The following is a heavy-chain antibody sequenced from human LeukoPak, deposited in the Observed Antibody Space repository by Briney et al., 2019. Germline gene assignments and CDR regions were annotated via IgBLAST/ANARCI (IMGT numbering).Heavy chain of an antibody. CDR2: IKQDGSET. D-gene: IGHD1-7*01. Sequence: PGGSLRLSCAASGFTFGNYWTSWVRQAPGKGLEWVANIKQDGSETYYVDSMKGRFTISRDNAKNSLYLQMNSLRAEDTAVYYCALYHWNSKRDFDYWGQGTLVTVSS. CDR1: GFTFGNYW. V-gene: IGHV3-7*05. CDR3: ALYHWNSKRDFDY. J-gene: IGHJ4*02.